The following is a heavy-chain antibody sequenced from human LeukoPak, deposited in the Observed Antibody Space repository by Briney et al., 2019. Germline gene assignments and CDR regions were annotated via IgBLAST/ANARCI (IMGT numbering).Heavy chain of an antibody. CDR1: GFTFDNAW. V-gene: IGHV3-15*01. Sequence: GGSLRLSCAASGFTFDNAWMNWVRQAPGKWLEWVGRIKSKTDGGTTDYAAPVKGRFTISRDDSKNTLYLQMNSLETEDTAVYYCITGGSGSEKKYFQHWGQGTLVTVSS. D-gene: IGHD3-10*01. CDR3: ITGGSGSEKKYFQH. J-gene: IGHJ1*01. CDR2: IKSKTDGGTT.